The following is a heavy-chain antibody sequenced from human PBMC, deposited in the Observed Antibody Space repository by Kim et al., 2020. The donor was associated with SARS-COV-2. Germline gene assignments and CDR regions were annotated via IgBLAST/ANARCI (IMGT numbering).Heavy chain of an antibody. CDR2: IYSGGST. V-gene: IGHV3-53*01. J-gene: IGHJ4*02. CDR3: ATVLRYFDWLSPWGFDY. CDR1: GFTVSSNY. D-gene: IGHD3-9*01. Sequence: GGSLRLSCAASGFTVSSNYMSWVRQAPGKGLEWVSVIYSGGSTYYADSVKGRFTISRDNSKNTLYLQMNSLRAEDTAVYYCATVLRYFDWLSPWGFDYWGQGTLVTVSS.